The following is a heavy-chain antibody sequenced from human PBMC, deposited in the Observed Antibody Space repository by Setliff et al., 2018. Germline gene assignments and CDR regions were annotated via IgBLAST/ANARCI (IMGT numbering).Heavy chain of an antibody. CDR2: VYYSGAV. CDR3: ARRGTYRYFDY. Sequence: SETLSLTCNVSGDSISADSIMAWIRQPTGKGLEFIGYVYYSGAVKYDPSLKSRVTMSVDTSKTQFSLKLNSMTTADTAVYCARRGTYRYFDYWGQGTLVTVSS. J-gene: IGHJ4*02. CDR1: GDSISADS. V-gene: IGHV4-59*03.